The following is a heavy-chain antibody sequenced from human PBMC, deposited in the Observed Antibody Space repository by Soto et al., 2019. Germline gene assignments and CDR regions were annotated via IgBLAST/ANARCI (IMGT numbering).Heavy chain of an antibody. D-gene: IGHD5-12*01. CDR1: GSSIRGYY. J-gene: IGHJ4*02. CDR2: IYYSGFT. CDR3: AAGGGLPRYY. Sequence: SETLSLTCTVSGSSIRGYYWSWIRQSPGKGLEWIGYIYYSGFTDYNPSLKSRVTISVSTSKNQFSLKLSSVTAADTAVYYCAAGGGLPRYYWGQGTLVTVSS. V-gene: IGHV4-59*12.